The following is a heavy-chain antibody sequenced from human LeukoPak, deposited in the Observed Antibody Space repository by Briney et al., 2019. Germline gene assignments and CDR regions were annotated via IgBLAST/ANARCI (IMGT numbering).Heavy chain of an antibody. CDR3: ASAGNMGPYYYYYYYMDV. Sequence: GASVKVSCKASGYTFTSYAMNWVRQAPGQGLEWMGWINTNTGNPTYAQGFTGRFAFSLDTSVSTAYLQISSLKAEDTAVYYCASAGNMGPYYYYYYYMDVWGKGTTVTVSS. J-gene: IGHJ6*03. D-gene: IGHD1-26*01. V-gene: IGHV7-4-1*02. CDR1: GYTFTSYA. CDR2: INTNTGNP.